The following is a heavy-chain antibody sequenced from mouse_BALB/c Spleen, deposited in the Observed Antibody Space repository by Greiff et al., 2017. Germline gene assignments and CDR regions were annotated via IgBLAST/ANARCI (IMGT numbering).Heavy chain of an antibody. CDR1: GFTFSDYY. D-gene: IGHD2-1*01. CDR3: ARDPLYGNYGGFAY. Sequence: EVQGVESGGGLVQPGGSLKLSCAASGFTFSDYYMYWVRQTPEKRLEWVATISDGGSYTYYPDSVKGRFTISRDNAKNNLYLQMSSLKSEDTAMYYCARDPLYGNYGGFAYWGQGTLVTVSA. CDR2: ISDGGSYT. J-gene: IGHJ3*01. V-gene: IGHV5-4*02.